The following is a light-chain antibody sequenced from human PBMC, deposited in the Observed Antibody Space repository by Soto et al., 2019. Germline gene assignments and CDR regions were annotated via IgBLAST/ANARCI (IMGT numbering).Light chain of an antibody. V-gene: IGKV1-39*01. CDR3: QQSYIIPLT. CDR2: AAS. J-gene: IGKJ1*01. Sequence: QMGKYCRSLSASDGERENVTCRSSPSIRGHLNCSQHKPRTAPTLLIFAASRLQTGVPLRFSGSGSGTNFTLTISNRHPGVFATYSCQQSYIIPLTFGQGTKV. CDR1: PSIRGH.